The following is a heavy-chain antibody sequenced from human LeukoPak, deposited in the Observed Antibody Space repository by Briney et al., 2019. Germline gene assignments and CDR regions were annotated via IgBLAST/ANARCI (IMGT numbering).Heavy chain of an antibody. V-gene: IGHV3-23*01. D-gene: IGHD3-3*01. J-gene: IGHJ4*02. CDR1: GFTFSSYA. Sequence: GGSLRLSCAASGFTFSSYAMSWVRQAPGKGLEWVSAISGSGHSTYYGDSVKGRFTISRDNSKNMLYLQMNSLRAEDTAVYYCAKGSHIGFWSGYSLGFDFWGQGTLVTVSS. CDR2: ISGSGHST. CDR3: AKGSHIGFWSGYSLGFDF.